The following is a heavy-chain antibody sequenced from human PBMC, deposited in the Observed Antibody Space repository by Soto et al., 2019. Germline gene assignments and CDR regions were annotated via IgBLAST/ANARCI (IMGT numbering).Heavy chain of an antibody. CDR2: ISDGGDLT. J-gene: IGHJ3*02. V-gene: IGHV3-23*01. D-gene: IGHD3-10*01. CDR1: GFAFSSHP. Sequence: GGSLRLSCAASGFAFSSHPMSWVRQAPEKGLEWVAGISDGGDLTYNAASVRGRFTISRDNSRNTLYLQMNSLRAEDTAVYYCARRVIGSSRAFDIWGQGTMVTVSS. CDR3: ARRVIGSSRAFDI.